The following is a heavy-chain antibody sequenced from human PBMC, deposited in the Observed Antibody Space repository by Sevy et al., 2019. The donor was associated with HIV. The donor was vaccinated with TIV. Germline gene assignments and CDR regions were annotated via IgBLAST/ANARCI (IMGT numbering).Heavy chain of an antibody. V-gene: IGHV1-69*13. CDR1: GGTFSSYA. J-gene: IGHJ6*02. CDR3: ARDTRGYSYGRYYYYYYGMDV. Sequence: SSVKVSCKASGGTFSSYAISWVRQAPGQGLEWMGGIIPIFGTANYAQKFQGRVTITADESTSTAYMELSSLRSEDTAVYYCARDTRGYSYGRYYYYYYGMDVWGQGTTVTVSS. CDR2: IIPIFGTA. D-gene: IGHD5-18*01.